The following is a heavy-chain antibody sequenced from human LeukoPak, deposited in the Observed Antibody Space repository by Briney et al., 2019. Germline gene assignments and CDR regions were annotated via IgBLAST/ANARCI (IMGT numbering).Heavy chain of an antibody. J-gene: IGHJ5*02. V-gene: IGHV1-2*02. CDR3: ARDVSAGGTDWFDP. D-gene: IGHD3-16*01. CDR1: GYTFTGYY. CDR2: INPNSGGP. Sequence: ASVKVSCKASGYTFTGYYIHWVRQAPGQGLEWMGWINPNSGGPNYAQKFQGRVTMTRDTSISTAYMEMSRLRSDDTAVYYCARDVSAGGTDWFDPWGQGTLVTVSS.